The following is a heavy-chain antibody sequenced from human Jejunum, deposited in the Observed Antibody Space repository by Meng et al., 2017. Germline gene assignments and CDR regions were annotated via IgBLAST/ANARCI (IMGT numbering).Heavy chain of an antibody. V-gene: IGHV4-4*02. CDR2: ISRSGRA. J-gene: IGHJ4*02. CDR1: CGAVSTTDC. CDR3: ARDPRTNWASRFFDN. D-gene: IGHD1/OR15-1a*01. Sequence: ESAPGVGGPSGTRALTCAVSCGAVSTTDCGSWGRQRPGKGLEWIGEISRSGRANYNPSLKGRVTISLDRSMNLFSLKLDSVTAADAAVYYCARDPRTNWASRFFDNWGQGTLVTVSS.